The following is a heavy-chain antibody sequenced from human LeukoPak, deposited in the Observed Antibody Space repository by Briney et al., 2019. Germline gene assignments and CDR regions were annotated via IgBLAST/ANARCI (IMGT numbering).Heavy chain of an antibody. D-gene: IGHD5-18*01. CDR2: VRDNGEN. CDR3: ARQPVNTAAFDI. J-gene: IGHJ3*02. Sequence: PSETLSVTCTVSGGSINAYYWSWIRQPPGKGLEWIAYVRDNGENNYNPSLKSRVAISVDTANNQISLRLNFVTAADTAIYYCARQPVNTAAFDIWGLGTMATVSS. CDR1: GGSINAYY. V-gene: IGHV4-59*08.